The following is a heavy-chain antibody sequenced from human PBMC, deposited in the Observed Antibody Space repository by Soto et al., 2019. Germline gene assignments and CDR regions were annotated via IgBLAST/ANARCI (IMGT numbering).Heavy chain of an antibody. CDR3: ARIRGGFCSSTSCYSRNNWFDP. D-gene: IGHD2-2*02. Sequence: SETLSLTCAVYGGSFSGYYWSWIRQPPGKGLEWIGEINHSGSTNYNPSLKSRVTISVDTSKNQFSLKLSSVTAADTAVYYCARIRGGFCSSTSCYSRNNWFDPWGQGTPVTVSS. V-gene: IGHV4-34*01. CDR2: INHSGST. CDR1: GGSFSGYY. J-gene: IGHJ5*02.